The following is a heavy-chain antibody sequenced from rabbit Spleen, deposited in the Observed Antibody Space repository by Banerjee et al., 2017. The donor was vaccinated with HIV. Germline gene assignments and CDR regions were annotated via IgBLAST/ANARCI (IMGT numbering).Heavy chain of an antibody. D-gene: IGHD5-1*01. CDR1: GFSFSDRDV. CDR3: ARDLVEIIGWNFNL. V-gene: IGHV1S45*01. Sequence: QEQLVESGGGLVQPEGSLTLTCKAYGFSFSDRDVMCWVRQAPGKGLEWIACINAGSSGSTYSATWAKGRFIMSRTSSTKVTLQMTSLTAADTATYFCARDLVEIIGWNFNLWGPGTLVTVS. CDR2: INAGSSGST. J-gene: IGHJ4*01.